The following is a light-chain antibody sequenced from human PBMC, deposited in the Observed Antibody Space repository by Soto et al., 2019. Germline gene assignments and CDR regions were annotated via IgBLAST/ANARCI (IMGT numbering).Light chain of an antibody. J-gene: IGLJ1*01. CDR2: DDC. Sequence: SYELTQPPSVSVAPGQTARITCGGNNIGSKSVHWYQQKPGQAPVLVVYDDCDRPSGIPERFSGSKSGNTASLTISGLQAEDEADYYCSSYTSSSTLYVFGTGTKVTVL. CDR3: SSYTSSSTLYV. CDR1: NIGSKS. V-gene: IGLV3-21*02.